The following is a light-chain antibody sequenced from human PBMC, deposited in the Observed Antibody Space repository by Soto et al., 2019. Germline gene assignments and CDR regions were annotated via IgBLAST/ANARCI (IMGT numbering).Light chain of an antibody. J-gene: IGKJ1*01. CDR3: QQYGSSSRT. CDR1: QSVSNS. CDR2: DAS. V-gene: IGKV3-11*01. Sequence: IVLTQSPATLSWSPGERATLSWRASQSVSNSLAWFQQKPGQAPRLLIYDASNRATGIPARFSGSGSGIDFTLSISRLETEDFAVYYCQQYGSSSRTFGQGTKVDIK.